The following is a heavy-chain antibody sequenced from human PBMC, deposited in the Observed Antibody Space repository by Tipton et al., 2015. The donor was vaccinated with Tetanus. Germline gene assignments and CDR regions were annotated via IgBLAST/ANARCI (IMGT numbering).Heavy chain of an antibody. CDR2: IYSGGTT. V-gene: IGHV3-53*01. Sequence: SLRLSCAASGLPVITNYMSWVRQAPGKGLEWVSTIYSGGTTFYADSVRGRFTSSRDHSQNTLYLQMNSLRDEDTAVYFCARNNWGADFDYWGQGTRVTVS. J-gene: IGHJ4*02. CDR1: GLPVITNY. D-gene: IGHD1-1*01. CDR3: ARNNWGADFDY.